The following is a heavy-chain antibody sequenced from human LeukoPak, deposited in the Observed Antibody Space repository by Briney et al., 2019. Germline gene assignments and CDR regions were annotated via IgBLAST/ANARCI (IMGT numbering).Heavy chain of an antibody. CDR3: ARGLPPRRNSDSSGYYSYYFDY. Sequence: ASVKVSCKASGYTFSSYGISWVRQAPGQGLEWMGWISAYNGNTKHAQKVQGRVTMTTDTSTSTVYMELRSLRSDDTAVYYCARGLPPRRNSDSSGYYSYYFDYWGQGSLVTVSP. V-gene: IGHV1-18*01. CDR2: ISAYNGNT. D-gene: IGHD3-22*01. CDR1: GYTFSSYG. J-gene: IGHJ4*02.